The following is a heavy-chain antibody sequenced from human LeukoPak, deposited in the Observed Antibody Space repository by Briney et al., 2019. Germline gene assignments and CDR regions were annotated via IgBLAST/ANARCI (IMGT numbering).Heavy chain of an antibody. J-gene: IGHJ4*02. CDR1: GYTFTGYY. V-gene: IGHV1-2*02. CDR2: INPNSGGT. CDR3: AREITGVYCSSTSCYKGGFDY. Sequence: ASVKVPCKASGYTFTGYYMHWVRQAPGQGLEWMGWINPNSGGTNYAQKFQGRVTMTRDTSISTAYMELSRLRSDDTAVYYCAREITGVYCSSTSCYKGGFDYWGQGTLVTVSS. D-gene: IGHD2-2*02.